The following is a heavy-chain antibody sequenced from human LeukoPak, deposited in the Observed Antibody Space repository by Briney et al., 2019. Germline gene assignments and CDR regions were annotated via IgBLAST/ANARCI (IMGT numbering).Heavy chain of an antibody. D-gene: IGHD3-22*01. J-gene: IGHJ4*02. CDR2: IYDSGNI. CDR3: ARVKYYDNSGAR. Sequence: PSETLSLTCTVSGDSISSGNDYWNWTRQPPGKGLEWIGYIYDSGNIYYNPFLRSRATISVDRSKNQFSLTLSSLTAADTAMYYCARVKYYDNSGARWGQGTLVTVSS. CDR1: GDSISSGNDY. V-gene: IGHV4-30-2*01.